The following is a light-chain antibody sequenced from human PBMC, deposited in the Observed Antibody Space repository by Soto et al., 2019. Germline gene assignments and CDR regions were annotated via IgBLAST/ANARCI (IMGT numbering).Light chain of an antibody. Sequence: EIVMTQSPATLSVSPGERATLSCRASQSVSSNLAWYQQKPGQAPRLLIYGASTRATGITDRFSGSGSGTEFNLTISSLQSEDFAFYYCQQYDNWPPWTFGQGTKVEIK. J-gene: IGKJ1*01. CDR1: QSVSSN. V-gene: IGKV3-15*01. CDR3: QQYDNWPPWT. CDR2: GAS.